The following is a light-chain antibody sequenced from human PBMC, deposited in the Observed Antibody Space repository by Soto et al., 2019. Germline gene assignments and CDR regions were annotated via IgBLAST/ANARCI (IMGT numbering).Light chain of an antibody. V-gene: IGKV3D-20*02. Sequence: EVVLTQSPGTLSLSPGERATLSCRASESVSSDFLAWYQQKPGQAPRLLISAASTGATGIPARFRGSGSGTDFTLTISSLEPEDSAVYYCQQRSNWHTFGQGTRLEIK. J-gene: IGKJ5*01. CDR3: QQRSNWHT. CDR1: ESVSSDF. CDR2: AAS.